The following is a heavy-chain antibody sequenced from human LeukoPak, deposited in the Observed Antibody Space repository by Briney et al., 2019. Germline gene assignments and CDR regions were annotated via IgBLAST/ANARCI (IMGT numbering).Heavy chain of an antibody. Sequence: GGSLRLSCAASGFSFSSYELNWVRQAPVKGLECVSYMSSSGGTIYYADSVKGRFTISRDNGRSSLFLQMNSLRAEDTAVYYCARGMTGSYFGHFDYWGQGTLVTVSS. D-gene: IGHD1-26*01. V-gene: IGHV3-48*03. CDR3: ARGMTGSYFGHFDY. J-gene: IGHJ4*02. CDR1: GFSFSSYE. CDR2: MSSSGGTI.